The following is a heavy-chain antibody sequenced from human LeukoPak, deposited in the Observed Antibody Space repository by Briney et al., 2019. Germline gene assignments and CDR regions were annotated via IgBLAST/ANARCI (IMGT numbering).Heavy chain of an antibody. Sequence: ASVNVSCKASGYTFTSYDINWVRQATGQGLEWMGWMNPNSGNTGYAQKFQGRVTMTRNTSISTAYMELSSLRSEDTAVYYCARGPYYYDSSGYPLDYWGQGTLVTVSS. V-gene: IGHV1-8*01. CDR1: GYTFTSYD. CDR3: ARGPYYYDSSGYPLDY. D-gene: IGHD3-22*01. CDR2: MNPNSGNT. J-gene: IGHJ4*02.